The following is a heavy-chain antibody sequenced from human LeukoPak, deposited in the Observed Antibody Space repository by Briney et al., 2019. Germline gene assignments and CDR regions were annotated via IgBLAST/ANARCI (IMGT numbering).Heavy chain of an antibody. D-gene: IGHD2-15*01. Sequence: PGGSLRLSCAASGFTFSSYAMSWVRQAPGKGLEWVSVISGSGGSTYYADSVKGRFTISRHNSKNTLYLQMNSLRAEDTAVYYCARVKYCSGGSCSNFQHWGQGTLVTVSS. CDR3: ARVKYCSGGSCSNFQH. V-gene: IGHV3-23*01. CDR2: ISGSGGST. CDR1: GFTFSSYA. J-gene: IGHJ1*01.